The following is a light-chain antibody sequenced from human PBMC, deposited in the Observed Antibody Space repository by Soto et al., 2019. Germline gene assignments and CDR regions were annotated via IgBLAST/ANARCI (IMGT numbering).Light chain of an antibody. CDR3: QQYNSYPLT. CDR2: DAS. V-gene: IGKV1-5*01. CDR1: QTITSW. Sequence: DIQMTQSPSTLSASVGDRVTITCRASQTITSWLAWYQQKPGKVPNLLISDASALQSGVPSRFSGSGSGTEFTLTISSLQPDDFATYYCQQYNSYPLTFGGGNKVEIK. J-gene: IGKJ4*01.